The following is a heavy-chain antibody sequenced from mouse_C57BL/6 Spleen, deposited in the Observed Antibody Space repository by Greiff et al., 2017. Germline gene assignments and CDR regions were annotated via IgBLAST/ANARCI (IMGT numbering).Heavy chain of an antibody. CDR1: GFSLTSYG. V-gene: IGHV2-2*01. Sequence: QVQLQQSGPGLVQPSQSLSITCTVSGFSLTSYGVHWVRQSPGKGLEWLGVIWSGGSTAYNAAFISRLSISKDNSKSQVFFKMNSLQADDTAIYYCARTSYYAMDYWGQGTSVTVSS. J-gene: IGHJ4*01. CDR3: ARTSYYAMDY. CDR2: IWSGGST.